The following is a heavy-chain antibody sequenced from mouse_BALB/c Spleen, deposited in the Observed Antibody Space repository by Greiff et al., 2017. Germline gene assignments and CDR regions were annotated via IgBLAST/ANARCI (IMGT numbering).Heavy chain of an antibody. V-gene: IGHV1-54*03. CDR1: GYAFTNYL. Sequence: QVQLQQSGAELVRPGTSVKVSCKASGYAFTNYLIEWVKQRPGQGLEWIGVINPGSGGTNSNEKFKGKATLTADKSSSTAYMQLSSLTSDDSAVYFCAIYGNAYAMDYGGQGTSVTVSS. CDR2: INPGSGGT. CDR3: AIYGNAYAMDY. D-gene: IGHD2-1*01. J-gene: IGHJ4*01.